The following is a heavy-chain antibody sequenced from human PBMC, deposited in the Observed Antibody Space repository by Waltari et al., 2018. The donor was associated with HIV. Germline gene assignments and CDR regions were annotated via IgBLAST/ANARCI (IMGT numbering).Heavy chain of an antibody. D-gene: IGHD5-12*01. Sequence: EVQLLESGGGLVQPGGSLRLSCAASGFTFSSYAMSWVRQAPGKGLEGVSAISGSGGSTYYADSVKGRFTISRDNSKNTLYLQMNSLRAEDTAVYYCAKSYESGYDLGYWGQGTLVTVSS. V-gene: IGHV3-23*01. CDR3: AKSYESGYDLGY. CDR1: GFTFSSYA. CDR2: ISGSGGST. J-gene: IGHJ4*02.